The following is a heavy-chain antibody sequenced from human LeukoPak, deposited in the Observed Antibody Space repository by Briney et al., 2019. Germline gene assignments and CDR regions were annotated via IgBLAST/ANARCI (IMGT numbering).Heavy chain of an antibody. V-gene: IGHV4-34*01. CDR3: ARETHPEYYYDSSGPYDAFDI. CDR2: INHSGST. CDR1: GGSFSGYY. D-gene: IGHD3-22*01. Sequence: PSETLSLTCAVYGGSFSGYYWSWIRQPPGKGLEWIGEINHSGSTNYNPSLKSRVTISVDTSKNQFSLKLSSVTAADTAVYYCARETHPEYYYDSSGPYDAFDIWGQGTMVTVSS. J-gene: IGHJ3*02.